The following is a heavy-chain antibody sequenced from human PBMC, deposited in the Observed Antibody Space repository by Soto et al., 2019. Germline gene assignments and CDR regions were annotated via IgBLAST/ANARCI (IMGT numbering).Heavy chain of an antibody. J-gene: IGHJ6*02. CDR3: ERVLRYYAYYYGMDV. V-gene: IGHV4-61*01. CDR1: GGSVSSGSYY. D-gene: IGHD1-26*01. CDR2: IYYSGST. Sequence: PSETLSLTCTVSGGSVSSGSYYWSWIRQPPGKGLEWIGYIYYSGSTNYNPSLKSRVTISVDTSKNQFSLKLSSVTAADTAVYYCERVLRYYAYYYGMDVWGQGTTVTVSS.